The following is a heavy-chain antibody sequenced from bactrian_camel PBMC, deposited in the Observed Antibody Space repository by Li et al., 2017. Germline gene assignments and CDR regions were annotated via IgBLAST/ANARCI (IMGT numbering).Heavy chain of an antibody. Sequence: VQLVESGGGLVQPGGSLRLSCAASRVTFGSYDMNWVRQAPGKGFEWVSGINSGGSDTYYADSVQGRFTISRDNAKNTVYLQMNSLKPEDTAVYYCVRGWDDDTWSFNYWGQGTQVTVS. V-gene: IGHV3S40*01. CDR2: INSGGSDT. CDR3: VRGWDDDTWSFNY. D-gene: IGHD3*01. J-gene: IGHJ4*01. CDR1: RVTFGSYD.